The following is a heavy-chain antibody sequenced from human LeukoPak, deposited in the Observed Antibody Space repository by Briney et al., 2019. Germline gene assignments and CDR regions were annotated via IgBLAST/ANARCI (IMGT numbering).Heavy chain of an antibody. Sequence: GGSLRLSCAASGFTFSSYAMHWVRQAPGKGLEWVAVISYDGSNKYYADSVKGRFTISRDNSKNTLYLQMNSLRAEDTAVYYYASEPEGIAAAGPPFDYWGQGTLVTVSS. J-gene: IGHJ4*02. CDR1: GFTFSSYA. CDR2: ISYDGSNK. D-gene: IGHD6-13*01. V-gene: IGHV3-30-3*01. CDR3: ASEPEGIAAAGPPFDY.